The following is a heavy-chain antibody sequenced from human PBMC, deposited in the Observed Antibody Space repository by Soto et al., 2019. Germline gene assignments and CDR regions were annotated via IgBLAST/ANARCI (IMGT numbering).Heavy chain of an antibody. CDR1: GGTFSAYA. CDR3: ARTNPTXYYDYVWGDYRREGMDV. D-gene: IGHD3-16*02. J-gene: IGHJ6*02. Sequence: SVKVSCKASGGTFSAYAISWVRQAPGQGLEWMGGILPLSGTSNYTQRFQGSVTITADKSTSTAYMELSSLRSDDTAVYYCARTNPTXYYDYVWGDYRREGMDVWGQGTTVTVSS. V-gene: IGHV1-69*06. CDR2: ILPLSGTS.